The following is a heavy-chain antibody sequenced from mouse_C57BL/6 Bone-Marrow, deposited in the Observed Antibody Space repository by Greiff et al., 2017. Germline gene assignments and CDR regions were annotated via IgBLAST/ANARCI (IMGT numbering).Heavy chain of an antibody. CDR3: ARHGYYYMDY. CDR1: GFSLTSYG. CDR2: IWSGGST. Sequence: VQGVESGPGLVQPSQSLSITCTVSGFSLTSYGVHWVRQSPGKGLEWLGVIWSGGSTDYNAAFISRLSISKDNSKSQVFFKMNSLQADDTAKYYGARHGYYYMDYWGQGTTLTVSS. V-gene: IGHV2-2*01. J-gene: IGHJ2*01. D-gene: IGHD2-3*01.